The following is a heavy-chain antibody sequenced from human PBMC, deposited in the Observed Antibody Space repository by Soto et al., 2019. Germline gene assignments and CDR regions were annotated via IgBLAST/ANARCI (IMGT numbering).Heavy chain of an antibody. CDR3: AMGDFTDCSNGVCSFFYNHDMDV. CDR1: GYSFTDYH. CDR2: INPKSVGT. Sequence: ASVKVSCKASGYSFTDYHIHWVRQAPGQGLEWLGRINPKSVGTSTAQKFQGWVTMTTDTSISTASMELTRLTSDDTAIYYCAMGDFTDCSNGVCSFFYNHDMDVWGQGTTVTVSS. J-gene: IGHJ6*02. V-gene: IGHV1-2*04. D-gene: IGHD2-8*01.